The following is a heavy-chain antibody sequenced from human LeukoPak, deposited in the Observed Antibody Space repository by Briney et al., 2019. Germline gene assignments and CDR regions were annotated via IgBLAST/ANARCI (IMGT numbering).Heavy chain of an antibody. V-gene: IGHV3-53*01. CDR1: GFTVSSNY. CDR3: ARDFPGTSDY. CDR2: IYSGGST. J-gene: IGHJ4*02. Sequence: GGSLRLSCAASGFTVSSNYMSWVRQAPGKGLEWVSVIYSGGSTYYADSVKGRSTISRDNSKNTLYLQMNSLRAEDTAVYYCARDFPGTSDYWGQGTLVTVAS. D-gene: IGHD1-1*01.